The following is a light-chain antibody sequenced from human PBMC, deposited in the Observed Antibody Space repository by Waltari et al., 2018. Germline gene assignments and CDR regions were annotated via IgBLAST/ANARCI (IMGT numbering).Light chain of an antibody. J-gene: IGLJ3*02. CDR1: SGHLNYV. CDR2: INSDGTH. V-gene: IGLV4-69*01. Sequence: QVVLTQSPSASASLGASVKLTCTLTSGHLNYVIAWHQEQPQKGPRYLMKINSDGTHPKGDGNPDRFSGSSSGTERYLTISSLHSEDEADYYCQTWGTGIRVFGGGTKLTVL. CDR3: QTWGTGIRV.